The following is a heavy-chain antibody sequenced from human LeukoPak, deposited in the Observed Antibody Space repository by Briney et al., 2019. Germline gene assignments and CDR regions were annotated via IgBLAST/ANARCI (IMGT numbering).Heavy chain of an antibody. D-gene: IGHD2-2*01. CDR3: ARAARYCSSTSCYDFDY. Sequence: SETLSLTCAVCGGSFSGYYWSWIRQPPGKGLEWIGEINHSGSTNYNPSLKSRVNISVDTSKNQFSLKLSSVTAADTAVYYCARAARYCSSTSCYDFDYWGQGTLVTVSS. CDR2: INHSGST. V-gene: IGHV4-34*01. CDR1: GGSFSGYY. J-gene: IGHJ4*02.